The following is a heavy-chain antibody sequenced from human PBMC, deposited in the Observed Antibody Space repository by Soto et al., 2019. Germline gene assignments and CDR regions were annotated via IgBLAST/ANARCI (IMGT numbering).Heavy chain of an antibody. CDR1: GFTFSDYS. J-gene: IGHJ6*02. CDR3: ANAVTRYFYYGMDV. D-gene: IGHD4-4*01. Sequence: LRLSCAASGFTFSDYSMHWVRQVPGMGLEWLAVISFSGSDTFYADAVKGRFTISRDNSKNTLYLQMNSLRTEDTAVYYCANAVTRYFYYGMDVWGQGTTVTVSS. CDR2: ISFSGSDT. V-gene: IGHV3-30*04.